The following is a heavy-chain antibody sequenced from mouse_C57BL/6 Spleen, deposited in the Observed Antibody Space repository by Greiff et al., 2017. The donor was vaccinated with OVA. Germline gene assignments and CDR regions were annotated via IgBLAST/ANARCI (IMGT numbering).Heavy chain of an antibody. CDR1: GFTFSDYG. CDR3: AIDYSFDY. D-gene: IGHD2-4*01. V-gene: IGHV5-17*01. J-gene: IGHJ2*01. Sequence: VQLKESGGGLVKPGGSLKLSCAASGFTFSDYGMHWVRQAPEKGLEWVAYISSGSSTLYYADTVKGRFTISRDNAKNTLFLQMTRLRSEDTAMYYCAIDYSFDYWGQGTTLTVSS. CDR2: ISSGSSTL.